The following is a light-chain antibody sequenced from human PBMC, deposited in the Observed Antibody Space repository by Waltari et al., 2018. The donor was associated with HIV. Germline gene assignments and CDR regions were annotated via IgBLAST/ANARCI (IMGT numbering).Light chain of an antibody. Sequence: QSALTQPPSASGSPGQSVTISCTGTSSDVGGYDYVSWYQQHPGKAPKLIIYEVTKRPSGVPDRFSGSKSGNKASLTVSGLQAEDEAIYNCNSYAGNKDLGVFGGGTKLTVL. CDR3: NSYAGNKDLGV. V-gene: IGLV2-8*01. CDR2: EVT. J-gene: IGLJ3*02. CDR1: SSDVGGYDY.